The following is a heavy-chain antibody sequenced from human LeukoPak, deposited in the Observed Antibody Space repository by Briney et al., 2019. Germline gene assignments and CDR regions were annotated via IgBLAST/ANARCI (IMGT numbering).Heavy chain of an antibody. Sequence: GASVTVSCKASGYTFTSYGISWVRHAPGQGLEWMGWISGYNGNTNYAQKLQGRVTMTTDTSTSTAYMELRSLTSDDTAVYYCARDSSFYGSGSYSPFDYWGQGTLVSVSS. D-gene: IGHD3-10*01. CDR1: GYTFTSYG. V-gene: IGHV1-18*01. CDR3: ARDSSFYGSGSYSPFDY. J-gene: IGHJ4*02. CDR2: ISGYNGNT.